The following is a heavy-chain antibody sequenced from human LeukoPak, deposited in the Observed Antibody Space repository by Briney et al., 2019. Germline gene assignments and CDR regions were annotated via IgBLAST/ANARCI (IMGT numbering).Heavy chain of an antibody. CDR2: INAGNGNT. J-gene: IGHJ4*02. CDR3: ARDQSIAAAGTVDY. CDR1: GYTFTSYA. D-gene: IGHD6-13*01. V-gene: IGHV1-3*01. Sequence: EPSVKLSCKASGYTFTSYAMHWVRHAPGQRLEWMGWINAGNGNTKYSQEFQGRVTITRDTSASTAYMELRSLRSDDTAVYYCARDQSIAAAGTVDYWGQGTLVTVSS.